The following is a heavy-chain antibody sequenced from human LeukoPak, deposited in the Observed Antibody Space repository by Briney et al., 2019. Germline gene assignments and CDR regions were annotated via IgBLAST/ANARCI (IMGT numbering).Heavy chain of an antibody. J-gene: IGHJ3*02. CDR3: ARLPRSFDSKDAFDI. CDR2: VYYSGTT. Sequence: PSETLSLTCTVSVGSISNYYWNWIRQPPGKGLGWIGYVYYSGTTNYNPSLQSRVTVSVDTSKNQFSLNLRSVTAADTAVYYCARLPRSFDSKDAFDIWGQRTMVTVSS. CDR1: VGSISNYY. D-gene: IGHD3-9*01. V-gene: IGHV4-59*08.